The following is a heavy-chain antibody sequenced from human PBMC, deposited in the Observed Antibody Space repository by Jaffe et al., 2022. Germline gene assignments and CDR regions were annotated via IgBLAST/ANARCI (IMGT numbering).Heavy chain of an antibody. CDR2: IKQDGSDK. CDR1: GFTFSSYW. CDR3: ARGGSYAVGDY. V-gene: IGHV3-7*01. J-gene: IGHJ4*02. D-gene: IGHD6-19*01. Sequence: EVQLVESGGGLVQPGGSLRLSCAASGFTFSSYWMNWVRQAPGKGLEWVANIKQDGSDKYFVDSVKGRFTISRDNTKNSLYLQMNSLRVEDTAVYYCARGGSYAVGDYWGQGTLVTVSS.